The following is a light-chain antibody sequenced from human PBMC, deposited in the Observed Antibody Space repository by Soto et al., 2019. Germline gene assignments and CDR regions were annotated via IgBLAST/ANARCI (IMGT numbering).Light chain of an antibody. J-gene: IGKJ2*01. V-gene: IGKV3-15*01. CDR3: QQYNNWPHT. CDR1: QTISNN. Sequence: EVVMTQSPNTLSVSPGERVTLSCRASQTISNNLAWYRKKPGQAPSLLIYGIATRATGLPARFSGSGSGTEFTLTISSLQSDDFALYYCQQYNNWPHTFGQGTQLEIK. CDR2: GIA.